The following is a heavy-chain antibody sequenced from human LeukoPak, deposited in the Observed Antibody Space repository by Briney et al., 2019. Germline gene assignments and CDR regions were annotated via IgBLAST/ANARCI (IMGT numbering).Heavy chain of an antibody. CDR1: GFTFSSYE. D-gene: IGHD2-2*01. V-gene: IGHV3-48*03. CDR2: ISSSGSTI. CDR3: ARDSYCSSTSCSDY. Sequence: GGSLRLSCAASGFTFSSYEMNWVRQAPGKGLEWVSYISSSGSTIYYADSVKGRFTISRDNAKNSLYLQMNSLRAEDTAVYYCARDSYCSSTSCSDYWGQGTLVTVSS. J-gene: IGHJ4*02.